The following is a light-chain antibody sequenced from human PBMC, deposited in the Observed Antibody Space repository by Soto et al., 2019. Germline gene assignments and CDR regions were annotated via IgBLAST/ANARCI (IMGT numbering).Light chain of an antibody. CDR1: RSNIGSNT. CDR2: SNN. J-gene: IGLJ2*01. CDR3: AAWDDSLNGVL. V-gene: IGLV1-44*01. Sequence: QSALTQPPSASGTPGQRVTISCSGSRSNIGSNTVNWYQQLPGTAPKLLMYSNNQRPSGVPDRFSGSKSGTSASLAISGLQSEDEADYFCAAWDDSLNGVLFGGGTKLTVL.